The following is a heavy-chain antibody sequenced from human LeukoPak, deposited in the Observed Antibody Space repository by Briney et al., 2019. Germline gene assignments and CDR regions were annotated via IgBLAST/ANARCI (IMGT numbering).Heavy chain of an antibody. V-gene: IGHV1-69*04. CDR3: AADYYDSSRSFDY. J-gene: IGHJ4*02. CDR2: IIPILGIA. CDR1: GGTFSSYA. D-gene: IGHD3-22*01. Sequence: KVSCKASGGTFSSYAISWVRQAPGQGLEWMGRIIPILGIANYAQKFQARVTITADKSTSTAYMELSSLRSEDTAVYYCAADYYDSSRSFDYWGQGTLVTVSS.